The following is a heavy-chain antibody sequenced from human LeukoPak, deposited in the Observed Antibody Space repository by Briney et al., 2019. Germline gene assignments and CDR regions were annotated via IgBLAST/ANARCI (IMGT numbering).Heavy chain of an antibody. CDR3: AAGARGSAPFDY. J-gene: IGHJ4*02. V-gene: IGHV3-72*01. D-gene: IGHD6-19*01. CDR2: IRVKASSYTT. CDR1: GFTFSDYL. Sequence: GGSLSLSCGASGFTFSDYLMDWVRQTPGKGREWVARIRVKASSYTTEYAASVEGRFIISRDDSKSSLYLQMNSLKSEDTAVYYCAAGARGSAPFDYWGQGTPVTVSS.